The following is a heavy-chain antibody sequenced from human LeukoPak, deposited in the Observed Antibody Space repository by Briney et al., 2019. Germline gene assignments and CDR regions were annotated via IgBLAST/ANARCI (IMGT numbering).Heavy chain of an antibody. D-gene: IGHD1-26*01. CDR2: ISSSGSTI. V-gene: IGHV3-48*03. Sequence: GGSLRLSCAGSGFPFSTFEMNWVRQAPGKGLEWVSYISSSGSTIYYADSVKGRFTISRDNAKNSLYLQMNSLGADDAGVYYCARGGTYYVLEEGHYWGQGALVTVSS. J-gene: IGHJ4*02. CDR1: GFPFSTFE. CDR3: ARGGTYYVLEEGHY.